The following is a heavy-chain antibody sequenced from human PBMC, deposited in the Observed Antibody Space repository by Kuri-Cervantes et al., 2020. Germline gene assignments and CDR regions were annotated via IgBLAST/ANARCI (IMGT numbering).Heavy chain of an antibody. V-gene: IGHV3-9*01. J-gene: IGHJ4*02. CDR1: GFTFDDYA. Sequence: LSLTCAASGFTFDDYAMHWVRQAPGKGLEWVSGISWNSGSIGYADSVKGRFTISRDNAKNSLYLQMNSLRAEDTALYYCAKATDSSGSYSTFDYWGQGTLVTVSS. D-gene: IGHD3-10*01. CDR2: ISWNSGSI. CDR3: AKATDSSGSYSTFDY.